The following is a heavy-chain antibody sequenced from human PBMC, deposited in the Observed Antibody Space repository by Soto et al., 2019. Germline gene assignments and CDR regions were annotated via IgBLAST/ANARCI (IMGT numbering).Heavy chain of an antibody. D-gene: IGHD6-19*01. CDR1: GFTFSSYG. V-gene: IGHV3-33*01. J-gene: IGHJ4*02. Sequence: QVQLVESGGGVVQPGRSLRLSCGESGFTFSSYGMHWGRQAPGKGLEWVAVIWYDGSNKYYADSVKVRFTISRDNSKNTLYLQMNSLRAEDTAVYYCARDPVGVAGGIDYWGQGTLVTVSS. CDR3: ARDPVGVAGGIDY. CDR2: IWYDGSNK.